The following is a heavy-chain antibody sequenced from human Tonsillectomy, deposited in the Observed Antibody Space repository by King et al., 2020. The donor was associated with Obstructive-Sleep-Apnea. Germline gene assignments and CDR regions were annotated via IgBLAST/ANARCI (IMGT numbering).Heavy chain of an antibody. J-gene: IGHJ4*02. CDR2: IYHSGST. CDR1: GGSISSSNW. CDR3: ARGNIVVVPAAMQFQMEYYFDY. D-gene: IGHD2-2*01. Sequence: QLQESGPGLVKPSGTLSLTCGVSGGSISSSNWWSWVLQPPGKGLEWIWEIYHSGSTNYNPSLKSRVTLSVDKSKNQFSLQLSSVTDADTAVYYCARGNIVVVPAAMQFQMEYYFDYWGQGTLVTVSS. V-gene: IGHV4-4*02.